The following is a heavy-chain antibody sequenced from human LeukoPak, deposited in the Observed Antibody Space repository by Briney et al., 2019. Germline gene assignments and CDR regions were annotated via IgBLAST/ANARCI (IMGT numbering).Heavy chain of an antibody. V-gene: IGHV3-7*01. Sequence: PGGSLRLSCAASGFTFSSYWMSWVRQAPGKGLEWVANIKQDGSEKYYVDSVKGRFTISRDNAKNSLFLQMNSLRAEDTAVYYCARDHYGDYVYYYYGMDIWGQGTTVTVSS. CDR3: ARDHYGDYVYYYYGMDI. J-gene: IGHJ6*02. CDR2: IKQDGSEK. CDR1: GFTFSSYW. D-gene: IGHD4-17*01.